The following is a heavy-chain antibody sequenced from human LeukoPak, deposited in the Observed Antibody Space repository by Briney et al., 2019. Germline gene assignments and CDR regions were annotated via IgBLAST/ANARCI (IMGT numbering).Heavy chain of an antibody. CDR3: ARGFWYYLGYFDY. CDR2: IISNGGIT. Sequence: GGSLRLSCAASGFTFSNYAMSWVRQAPGKGLEWVSSIISNGGITYYADSVKGRFTVSRDNSKNTLYLQMNSLRAEDTAVYYCARGFWYYLGYFDYWGQGTLVTVSS. J-gene: IGHJ4*02. CDR1: GFTFSNYA. V-gene: IGHV3-23*01. D-gene: IGHD3-10*01.